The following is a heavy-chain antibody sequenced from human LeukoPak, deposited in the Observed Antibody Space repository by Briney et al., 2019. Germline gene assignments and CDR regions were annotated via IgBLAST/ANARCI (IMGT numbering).Heavy chain of an antibody. CDR2: IYYSGST. Sequence: PSETLSLTCTVSGGSISSSSYYWGWIRQPPGKGLEWIGSIYYSGSTYYNPSLRSRVTISVDTTKNRFSLKLSSVTAADTALYYCARDGDHDYGDYGIDYWGQGTLVTVSS. V-gene: IGHV4-39*07. CDR1: GGSISSSSYY. J-gene: IGHJ4*02. CDR3: ARDGDHDYGDYGIDY. D-gene: IGHD4-17*01.